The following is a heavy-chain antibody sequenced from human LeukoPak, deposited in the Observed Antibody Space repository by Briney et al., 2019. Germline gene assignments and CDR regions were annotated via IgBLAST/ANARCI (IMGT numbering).Heavy chain of an antibody. CDR1: GFTFSSYW. J-gene: IGHJ4*02. V-gene: IGHV3-74*01. CDR3: ARATYDSSGYYYFDY. D-gene: IGHD3-22*01. Sequence: GGSLRLSCAASGFTFSSYWMHWVRQAPGKGLVWVSRINSDGSSTSYADSVKGRFTISRDNAKNTVYLQMNSLRAEDTAVYYCARATYDSSGYYYFDYWGQGTLVTVSS. CDR2: INSDGSST.